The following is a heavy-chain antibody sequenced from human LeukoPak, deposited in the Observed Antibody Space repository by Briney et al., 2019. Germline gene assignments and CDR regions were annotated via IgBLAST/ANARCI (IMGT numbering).Heavy chain of an antibody. CDR1: GFTFSSYA. CDR3: AKDTASSWWYFDL. J-gene: IGHJ2*01. D-gene: IGHD5-18*01. Sequence: GGSLRLSCAASGFTFSSYAMSWVRQAPGKGLEWVSAITGSGGSTYYADSVKGRFTISRDNSKNTLYLQMNSLGAEDTAVYYCAKDTASSWWYFDLWGRGTLVTVSS. V-gene: IGHV3-23*01. CDR2: ITGSGGST.